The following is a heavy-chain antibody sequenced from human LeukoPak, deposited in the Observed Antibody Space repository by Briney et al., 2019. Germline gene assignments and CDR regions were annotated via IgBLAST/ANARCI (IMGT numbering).Heavy chain of an antibody. Sequence: SETLSLTCTVSGFSVSDPLSYWGWVRQPPGKGLEWIAEINFIGRTSYNSSLNSRVTMSVDTSKNQCSLKMTSLTAADTAVYFCARLTKGRYFDYIFAFWGQGILVTVSS. V-gene: IGHV4-39*01. CDR2: INFIGRT. D-gene: IGHD3-9*01. CDR3: ARLTKGRYFDYIFAF. J-gene: IGHJ4*02. CDR1: GFSVSDPLSY.